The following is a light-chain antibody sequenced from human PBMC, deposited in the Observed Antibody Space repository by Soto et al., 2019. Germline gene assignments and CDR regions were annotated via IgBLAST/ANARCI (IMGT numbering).Light chain of an antibody. J-gene: IGKJ1*01. Sequence: EIVMTQSPATLSLSPGERATLSCRASESVSTNLAWYLQKRGQAPRXVIYGASSRDTGIPDRFSGSGSGTEFTLTISRLEPEDFAVDYCQQYGSSTWTFGQGTKVDIK. CDR1: ESVSTN. CDR3: QQYGSSTWT. V-gene: IGKV3-20*01. CDR2: GAS.